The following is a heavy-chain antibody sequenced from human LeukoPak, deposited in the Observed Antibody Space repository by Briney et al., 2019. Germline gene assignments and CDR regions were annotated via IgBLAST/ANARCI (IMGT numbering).Heavy chain of an antibody. J-gene: IGHJ4*02. CDR1: GFTCSNFE. CDR3: ARGSYSYGNDY. CDR2: VDVSGTSK. D-gene: IGHD5-18*01. V-gene: IGHV3-48*03. Sequence: GGSLRLSCAVSGFTCSNFEMNWVRQAPGKGLEWVSYVDVSGTSKYYADSVKGRFTISRDNAKNSLYLQMNSLRAEDTAVYYCARGSYSYGNDYWGQGTLVTVSS.